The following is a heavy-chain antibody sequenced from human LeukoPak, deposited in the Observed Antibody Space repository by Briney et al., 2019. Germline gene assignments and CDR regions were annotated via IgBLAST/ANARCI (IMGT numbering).Heavy chain of an antibody. CDR2: INSDGSTT. J-gene: IGHJ4*02. CDR1: GFTFRTYW. Sequence: GGSLRLSCAAPGFTFRTYWMHWVRQTPGQGLVWVSRINSDGSTTNYADSVKGRFTVSRDNAQNTLYLQMSSLRAEDTAVYYCARAGNYYFEYWGQGALVTVSS. D-gene: IGHD3-10*01. V-gene: IGHV3-74*01. CDR3: ARAGNYYFEY.